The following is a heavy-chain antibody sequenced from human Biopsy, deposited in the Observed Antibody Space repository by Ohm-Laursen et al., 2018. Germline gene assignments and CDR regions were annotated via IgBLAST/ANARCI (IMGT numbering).Heavy chain of an antibody. Sequence: SDTLSLTCTVTDKSINKYYWSWLRQPAGKGLEYIGRILFSGDTNPDYNPSLKSRVTMPVDTSKNQFSLRLSSVTAADTAVYYCGRVWLWRGYGMDVWGQGTTVTVSS. J-gene: IGHJ6*02. V-gene: IGHV4-4*07. D-gene: IGHD6-19*01. CDR1: DKSINKYY. CDR3: GRVWLWRGYGMDV. CDR2: ILFSGDT.